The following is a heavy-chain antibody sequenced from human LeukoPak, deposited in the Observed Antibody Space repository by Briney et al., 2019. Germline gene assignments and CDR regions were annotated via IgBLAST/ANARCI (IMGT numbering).Heavy chain of an antibody. V-gene: IGHV5-51*01. Sequence: GESLKISCKGSGYSFTSYWIGWVRQMPGKGLEWMGIIYPGDSDTRYSPSFQGQVTISADKSISTAYLQWSSLKASDTAMYYCARHAKQQLSPRGWFDPWGQGTLVTVSS. D-gene: IGHD6-13*01. CDR1: GYSFTSYW. CDR3: ARHAKQQLSPRGWFDP. J-gene: IGHJ5*02. CDR2: IYPGDSDT.